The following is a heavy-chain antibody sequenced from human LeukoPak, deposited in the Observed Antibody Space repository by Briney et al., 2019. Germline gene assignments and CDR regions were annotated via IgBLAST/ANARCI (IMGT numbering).Heavy chain of an antibody. V-gene: IGHV3-74*01. Sequence: PGGSLRLSCAASGFTFSSYWMHGVRQVPGKGLVWVARINNDGRSTSYAESVKGRFTISRDNAKNTLYLQMNSLRAEDTAVYYCAKDYGDYAGFFDYWGQGTLVTVSS. CDR1: GFTFSSYW. CDR3: AKDYGDYAGFFDY. D-gene: IGHD4-17*01. J-gene: IGHJ4*02. CDR2: INNDGRST.